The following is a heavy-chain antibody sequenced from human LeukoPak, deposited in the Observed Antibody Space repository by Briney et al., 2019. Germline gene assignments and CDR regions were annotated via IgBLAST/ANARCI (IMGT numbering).Heavy chain of an antibody. J-gene: IGHJ4*02. D-gene: IGHD6-19*01. Sequence: PGGSLRLSCAASGFTISSYAMSWVRQAPGKGLEWVSAVSAGGDNTYYAESVKGRFTISRDNSKNTVYLQMTSVTAEDTARYYCAKKRTPVAGTNYFDYWGQGILVTVSS. V-gene: IGHV3-23*01. CDR1: GFTISSYA. CDR3: AKKRTPVAGTNYFDY. CDR2: VSAGGDNT.